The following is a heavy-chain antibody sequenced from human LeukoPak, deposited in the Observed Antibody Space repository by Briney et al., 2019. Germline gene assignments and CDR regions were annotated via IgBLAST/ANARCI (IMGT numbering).Heavy chain of an antibody. CDR1: GYTFTSYY. CDR3: ARGYYYDSSGRGAFFDY. V-gene: IGHV1-46*01. Sequence: GASVKVSCKASGYTFTSYYMHWVRQAPGQGLEWMGIINPSGGSTSYVEKFQGRVTMTRDTSASTVFMELSSLRSEDTAVYYFARGYYYDSSGRGAFFDYWGQGTLVTVSS. J-gene: IGHJ4*02. D-gene: IGHD3-22*01. CDR2: INPSGGST.